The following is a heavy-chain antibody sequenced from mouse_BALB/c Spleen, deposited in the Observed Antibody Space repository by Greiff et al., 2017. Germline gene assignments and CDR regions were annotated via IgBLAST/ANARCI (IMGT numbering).Heavy chain of an antibody. CDR2: INPSSGYT. CDR1: GYTFTSYT. J-gene: IGHJ4*01. CDR3: ARRRGYDYDVTSAMDY. V-gene: IGHV1-4*02. Sequence: QVQLKESAAELARPGASVKMSCKASGYTFTSYTMHWVKQRPGQGLEWIGYINPSSGYTEYNQKFKDKTTLTADKSSSTAYMQLSSLTSEDSAVYYCARRRGYDYDVTSAMDYWGQGTSVTVSS. D-gene: IGHD2-4*01.